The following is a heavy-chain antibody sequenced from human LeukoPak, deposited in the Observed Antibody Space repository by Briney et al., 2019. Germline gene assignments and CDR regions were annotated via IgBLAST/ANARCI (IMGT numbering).Heavy chain of an antibody. Sequence: ASVKVSCKASGCTFSSYAISWVRQAPGQGLEWMGGVIPIFCTANYAQKFQGRVTITTVESTSTAYMERSSLRSEDTAVYYCARSQGFLEWLLYLLDYWGQGTLVTVSS. J-gene: IGHJ4*02. V-gene: IGHV1-69*05. CDR2: VIPIFCTA. D-gene: IGHD3-3*01. CDR3: ARSQGFLEWLLYLLDY. CDR1: GCTFSSYA.